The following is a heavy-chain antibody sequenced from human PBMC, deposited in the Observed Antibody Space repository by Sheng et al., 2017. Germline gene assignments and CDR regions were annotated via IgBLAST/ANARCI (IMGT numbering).Heavy chain of an antibody. CDR3: AKDRSGAYCSSTSCYYLDY. D-gene: IGHD2-2*01. J-gene: IGHJ4*02. CDR1: GFTFSSYA. CDR2: ISGNGGST. V-gene: IGHV3-23*04. Sequence: EVQLVESGGGLVQPGGSLRLSCAASGFTFSSYAMSWVRQAPGKGLEWVSVISGNGGSTYYADSVKGRFTISRGNSKNTLYLQMNSLRVEDTAIYYCAKDRSGAYCSSTSCYYLDYWGQGTLVTVPS.